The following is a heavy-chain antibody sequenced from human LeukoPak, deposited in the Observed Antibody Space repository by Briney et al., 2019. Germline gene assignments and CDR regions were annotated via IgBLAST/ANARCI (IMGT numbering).Heavy chain of an antibody. CDR1: GFTFSSYG. CDR3: AFGYSYEDEHFDS. Sequence: QAGGSLRLSCAASGFTFSSYGMHWVRQAPGKGLEWVAVISYDGSNKYYADSVKGRFTISRDNSKTTLYLHMNSLRAEDTAVYYCAFGYSYEDEHFDSWGQGTLVAVSS. J-gene: IGHJ4*02. CDR2: ISYDGSNK. V-gene: IGHV3-33*05. D-gene: IGHD5-18*01.